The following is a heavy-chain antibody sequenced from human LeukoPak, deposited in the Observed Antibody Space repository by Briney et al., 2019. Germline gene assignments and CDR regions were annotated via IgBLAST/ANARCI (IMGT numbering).Heavy chain of an antibody. V-gene: IGHV4-59*01. CDR3: ARDVGSAAAVNDAFDI. Sequence: KPSETLSLTCTVSGGSISSYYWSWIRQPPGKGLEWTGYIYYSGSTNYNPSLKSRVTISVDTSKNQFSLKLSSVTAADTAVYYCARDVGSAAAVNDAFDIWGQRTMVTVSS. D-gene: IGHD6-13*01. J-gene: IGHJ3*02. CDR1: GGSISSYY. CDR2: IYYSGST.